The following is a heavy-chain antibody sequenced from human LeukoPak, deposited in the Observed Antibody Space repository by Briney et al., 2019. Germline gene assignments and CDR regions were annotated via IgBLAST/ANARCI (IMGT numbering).Heavy chain of an antibody. CDR1: GGSISSSSYY. J-gene: IGHJ4*02. Sequence: PSETLSLTCTVSGGSISSSSYYWGWIRQPPGTGLEWIGSIYYSGSTYYNPSLKSRVTISVDTSKNQFSLKLSSVTAADTAVYYCARLRYIRSGWQKYYFDYWGQGTLVTVSS. CDR3: ARLRYIRSGWQKYYFDY. CDR2: IYYSGST. V-gene: IGHV4-39*01. D-gene: IGHD6-19*01.